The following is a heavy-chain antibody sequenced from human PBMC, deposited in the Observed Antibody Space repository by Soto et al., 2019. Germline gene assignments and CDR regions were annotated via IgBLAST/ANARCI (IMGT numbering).Heavy chain of an antibody. J-gene: IGHJ4*02. Sequence: TXEXLKIYCKCSGYXFTSYLLIWVRHMPGKGLELIGRIDPSDSYTNYSPSFQGHVTISADKSISTAYLQCSSLKASDTAMYYCASKERYCSGGRCPAVWGKGNLVTV. CDR1: GYXFTSYL. CDR2: IDPSDSYT. CDR3: ASKERYCSGGRCPAV. D-gene: IGHD2-15*01. V-gene: IGHV5-10-1*01.